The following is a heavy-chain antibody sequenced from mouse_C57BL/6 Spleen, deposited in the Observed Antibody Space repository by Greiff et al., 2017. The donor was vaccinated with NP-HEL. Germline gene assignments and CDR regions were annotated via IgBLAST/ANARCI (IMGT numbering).Heavy chain of an antibody. D-gene: IGHD2-10*02. CDR2: IDPSDSYT. J-gene: IGHJ2*01. CDR3: ARKEGGYSM. V-gene: IGHV1-50*01. Sequence: QVQLQQPGAELVKPGASVKLSCKASGYTFTSYWMQWVKQRPGQGLEWIGEIDPSDSYTNYNQKFKGKATLTVDTSSSTAYMQLSSLTSEDSAVYYCARKEGGYSMWGQGTTLTVSS. CDR1: GYTFTSYW.